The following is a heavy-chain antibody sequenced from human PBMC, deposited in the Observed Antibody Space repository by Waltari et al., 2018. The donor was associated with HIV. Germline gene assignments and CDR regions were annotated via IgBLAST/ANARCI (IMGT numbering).Heavy chain of an antibody. CDR1: GGSLTSSSYY. V-gene: IGHV4-39*02. CDR2: IYYSGSA. J-gene: IGHJ4*02. D-gene: IGHD3-22*01. CDR3: ARDRYYYARTGSPDY. Sequence: QLQLQESGPGLVKPSETLSLTCTVSGGSLTSSSYYWGWIRQPPGKGLEWIGNIYYSGSAYYNSSLKSRVTISVDMSKNQFSLKLNSVTAADTAVYYCARDRYYYARTGSPDYWGQGTLVTVSS.